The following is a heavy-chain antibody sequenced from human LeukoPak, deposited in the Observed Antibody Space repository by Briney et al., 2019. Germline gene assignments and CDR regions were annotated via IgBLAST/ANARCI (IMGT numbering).Heavy chain of an antibody. J-gene: IGHJ3*02. CDR2: ISAYNGNT. D-gene: IGHD3-9*01. V-gene: IGHV1-18*01. CDR3: ARDRGFNDILTGYYKGAFDI. CDR1: GYTFTSYG. Sequence: ASVKVSCKASGYTFTSYGISWVRQPPGQGLEWMGWISAYNGNTNYAQKLQGRVTMTTDTSTSTAYMELRSMRSDDTAVYYCARDRGFNDILTGYYKGAFDIWGQGTMVTVSS.